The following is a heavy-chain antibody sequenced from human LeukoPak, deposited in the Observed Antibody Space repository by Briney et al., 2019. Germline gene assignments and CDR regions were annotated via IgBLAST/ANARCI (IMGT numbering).Heavy chain of an antibody. J-gene: IGHJ4*02. V-gene: IGHV4-4*07. D-gene: IGHD2-15*01. CDR2: IYTSGST. CDR1: GGSSSSHH. CDR3: ARSFCSGGSCPPSY. Sequence: SETLSLXCTVSGGSSSSHHGSWIRRPAGKGLEGIGRIYTSGSTNYNPSLKSRVTMSVDTSKNQFSLKLSSVTAADTAVYYCARSFCSGGSCPPSYWGQGTLVTVSS.